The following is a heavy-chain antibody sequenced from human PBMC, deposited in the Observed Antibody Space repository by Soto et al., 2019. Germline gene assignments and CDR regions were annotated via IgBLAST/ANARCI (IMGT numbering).Heavy chain of an antibody. CDR2: ISSSSSYI. CDR1: GFTFSSYS. V-gene: IGHV3-21*06. D-gene: IGHD1-26*01. J-gene: IGHJ4*02. Sequence: GGSLRLSCAASGFTFSSYSMNWVRQAPGKGLEWVSSISSSSSYIYYADSVKGRFTVSRDNSQNLLYLQMNSLRPEDSAVYYCVKDRSGTWSLDYWGQGIRVTVSS. CDR3: VKDRSGTWSLDY.